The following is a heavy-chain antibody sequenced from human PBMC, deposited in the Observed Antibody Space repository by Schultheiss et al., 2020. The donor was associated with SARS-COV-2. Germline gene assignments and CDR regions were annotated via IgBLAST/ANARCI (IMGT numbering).Heavy chain of an antibody. CDR1: GFTFSDYY. CDR3: AKEADTIFGVVTHMDV. Sequence: GGSLRLSCAASGFTFSDYYMSWIRQAPGKGLEWVSYISSSGSTIYYADSVKGRFTISRDNAKNSLYLQMNSLRAEDTAVYYCAKEADTIFGVVTHMDVWGKGTTVTVSS. V-gene: IGHV3-11*01. D-gene: IGHD3-3*01. CDR2: ISSSGSTI. J-gene: IGHJ6*03.